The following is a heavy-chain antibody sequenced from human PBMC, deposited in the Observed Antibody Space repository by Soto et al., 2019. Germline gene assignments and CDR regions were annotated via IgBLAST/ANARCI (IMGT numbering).Heavy chain of an antibody. CDR3: ARWETVEMATIRNNWFDP. D-gene: IGHD5-12*01. CDR2: IIPIFGTA. V-gene: IGHV1-69*01. Sequence: QVQLVQSGAEVKKPGSSVKVSCKASGGTFSSYAISWLRQAPGQGLEWMGGIIPIFGTANYAQKFQGRVTITADESTSTAYMELSSLRSEDTAVYYCARWETVEMATIRNNWFDPWGQGTLVTVSS. CDR1: GGTFSSYA. J-gene: IGHJ5*02.